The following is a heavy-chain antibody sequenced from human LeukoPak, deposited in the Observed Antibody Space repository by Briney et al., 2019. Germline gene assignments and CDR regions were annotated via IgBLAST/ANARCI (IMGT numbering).Heavy chain of an antibody. CDR1: GFTFSSYE. D-gene: IGHD4-17*01. Sequence: PGGSLRLSCVASGFTFSSYEMNWVRQAPGKGLEWVSYISSSGSTIYYADSVKGRFTISRDNAKNSLYLQMNSLRAEDTAVYYCARGRVGDRGTFDIWGQGTMVTVSS. CDR2: ISSSGSTI. J-gene: IGHJ3*02. CDR3: ARGRVGDRGTFDI. V-gene: IGHV3-48*03.